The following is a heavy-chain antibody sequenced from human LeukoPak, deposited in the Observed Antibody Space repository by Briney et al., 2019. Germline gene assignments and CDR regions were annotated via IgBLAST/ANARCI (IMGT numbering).Heavy chain of an antibody. CDR3: ARLGYSSGASRDNNWFDP. D-gene: IGHD6-19*01. J-gene: IGHJ5*02. V-gene: IGHV5-10-1*01. Sequence: GESLKISCKVSGYSFTTYCISWVRQMPGQGLEWMGRIDPSDSYTNYSPSFQGHVTISADKSISTAYLQWSSLKASDTAMYYCARLGYSSGASRDNNWFDPWGQGTLVTVSS. CDR1: GYSFTTYC. CDR2: IDPSDSYT.